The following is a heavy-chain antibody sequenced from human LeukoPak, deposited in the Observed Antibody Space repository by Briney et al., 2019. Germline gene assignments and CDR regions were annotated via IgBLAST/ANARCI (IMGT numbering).Heavy chain of an antibody. D-gene: IGHD6-13*01. J-gene: IGHJ4*02. CDR2: ISAYNGNT. Sequence: ASVKVSCKASGYTFTSYGISWVRQAPGQGLEWMGWISAYNGNTNYAQKLQGRVTMTTDTSTSTAYMELRSLRSDDTAVYYCARDRLYSSSWYGPFDYWGQGTLVTVSS. V-gene: IGHV1-18*01. CDR3: ARDRLYSSSWYGPFDY. CDR1: GYTFTSYG.